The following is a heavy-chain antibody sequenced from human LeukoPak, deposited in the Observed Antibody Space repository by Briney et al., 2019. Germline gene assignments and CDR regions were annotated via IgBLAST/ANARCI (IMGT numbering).Heavy chain of an antibody. J-gene: IGHJ4*02. Sequence: GGSLRLSCATSGFSFSTFWMHWVRQAPGKGLVWVSRINHDGSNTNYADSVKGRFTISRDNAKNTVYLQMNSLRAEDTAVYYCASSSGAYWGQGTLVTVSS. D-gene: IGHD3-10*01. CDR3: ASSSGAY. CDR1: GFSFSTFW. V-gene: IGHV3-74*01. CDR2: INHDGSNT.